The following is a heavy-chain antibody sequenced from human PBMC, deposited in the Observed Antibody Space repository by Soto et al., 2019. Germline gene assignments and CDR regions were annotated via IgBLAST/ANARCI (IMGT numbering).Heavy chain of an antibody. V-gene: IGHV3-74*01. J-gene: IGHJ4*02. D-gene: IGHD6-13*01. CDR3: ARVGSSSWSSDY. CDR2: VNGDGSST. Sequence: GGSLRLSCAASGLTFSNYWMHWVRQAPGKGLVWVSRVNGDGSSTFYADSVKGRFTISRDNAENTVFLQMDSLRAEDTAVYYWARVGSSSWSSDYWGQGTLVTVSS. CDR1: GLTFSNYW.